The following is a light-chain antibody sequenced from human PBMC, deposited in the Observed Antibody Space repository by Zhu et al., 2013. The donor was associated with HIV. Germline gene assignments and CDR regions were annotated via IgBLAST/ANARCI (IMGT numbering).Light chain of an antibody. J-gene: IGLJ1*01. CDR2: EVM. V-gene: IGLV2-14*01. CDR1: ANDVGGYKY. CDR3: ASWDDSLNAYV. Sequence: QSALTQPASVSGSPGQSISISCTGTANDVGGYKYVSWYRQYPGQAPQLIIYEVMKRPSGVSSRFSGSKSGNTASLVISGLRSEDEADYYCASWDDSLNAYVFGTGTKVTV.